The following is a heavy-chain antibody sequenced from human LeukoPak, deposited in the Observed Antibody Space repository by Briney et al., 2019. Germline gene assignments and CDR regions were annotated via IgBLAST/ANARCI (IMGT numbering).Heavy chain of an antibody. V-gene: IGHV4-34*01. CDR2: ISHSGST. Sequence: SETLSLTCAVYGGSFSGYYWSWLRQPPGKGLEWIGEISHSGSTNYNPSLKSRVTISVDTSKNQFSLKLSSVTAADTAVYYCARGGRHYDSSGYYRNTCWFDPWGQGTLVTVSS. J-gene: IGHJ5*02. CDR3: ARGGRHYDSSGYYRNTCWFDP. CDR1: GGSFSGYY. D-gene: IGHD3-22*01.